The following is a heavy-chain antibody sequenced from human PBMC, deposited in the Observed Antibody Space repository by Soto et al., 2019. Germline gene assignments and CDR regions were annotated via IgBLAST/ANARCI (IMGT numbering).Heavy chain of an antibody. J-gene: IGHJ6*02. D-gene: IGHD3-3*01. CDR2: IIPIVTTP. CDR1: GGTFSSYA. Sequence: QVRLVQSGAEVKKPGSSVKVSCEASGGTFSSYAVTWGRQAPGQGLEWMGGIIPIVTTPNYAQKFQGRLTISADKSTSTSYMELSSLRSEDTGVYYCATVGYNFWSRYHYYGMDVWVQGTTVIVSS. CDR3: ATVGYNFWSRYHYYGMDV. V-gene: IGHV1-69*06.